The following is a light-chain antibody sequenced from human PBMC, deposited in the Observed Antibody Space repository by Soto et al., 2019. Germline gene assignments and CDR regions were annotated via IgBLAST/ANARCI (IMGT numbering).Light chain of an antibody. CDR1: SGHSSYA. Sequence: QSVLTQSPSASASLGASVKLTCTLSSGHSSYAIAWHQQQPEKGPRYLMKLNSDGSHNKGDGIPDRFSGSSSGAERYLTISRLQSEDEADYYCQTWGTGIHYVFGTGTKLTVL. CDR3: QTWGTGIHYV. J-gene: IGLJ1*01. V-gene: IGLV4-69*01. CDR2: LNSDGSH.